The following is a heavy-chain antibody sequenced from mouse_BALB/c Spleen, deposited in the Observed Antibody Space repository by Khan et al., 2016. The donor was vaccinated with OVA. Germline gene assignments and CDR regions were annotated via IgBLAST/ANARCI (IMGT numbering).Heavy chain of an antibody. D-gene: IGHD1-1*01. CDR1: GFTFSTYA. CDR3: ARHNYGPFAY. V-gene: IGHV5-9-3*01. CDR2: IGSGGDYT. J-gene: IGHJ3*01. Sequence: EVELVESGGGLVKPGRPLKLSCTTSGFTFSTYAMSWVRQTPEKRLEWVATIGSGGDYTYYPDSVKGRFTISRDNAKSTLYLQMSSLGSEDTAMYYCARHNYGPFAYWGQGTLVTVSA.